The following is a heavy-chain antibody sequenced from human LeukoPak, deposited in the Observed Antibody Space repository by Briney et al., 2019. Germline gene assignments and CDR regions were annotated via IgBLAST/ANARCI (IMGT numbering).Heavy chain of an antibody. D-gene: IGHD1-26*01. Sequence: SLRLSCAASGFTFDDYAMHWVRQAPGKGLEWVSGISWNSGSIGYADSVKGRFTISRDNAKNSLYLQMNSLRAEDTALYYCAKDTGSGSYYAEYFQHWGQGTLVTVSS. CDR2: ISWNSGSI. V-gene: IGHV3-9*01. J-gene: IGHJ1*01. CDR3: AKDTGSGSYYAEYFQH. CDR1: GFTFDDYA.